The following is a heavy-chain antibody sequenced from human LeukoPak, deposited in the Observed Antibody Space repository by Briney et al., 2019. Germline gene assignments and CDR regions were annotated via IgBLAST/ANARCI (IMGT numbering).Heavy chain of an antibody. CDR2: ISAYNGNT. J-gene: IGHJ4*02. CDR3: ARDHFSGYYDSSGYYVLDY. V-gene: IGHV1-18*01. CDR1: GYTFTSYA. D-gene: IGHD3-22*01. Sequence: ASVKVSCKASGYTFTSYAMHWVRQAPGQGLEWMGWISAYNGNTNYAQKLQGRVTMTTDTSTSTAYMELRSLRSDDTAVYYCARDHFSGYYDSSGYYVLDYWGQGTLVTVSS.